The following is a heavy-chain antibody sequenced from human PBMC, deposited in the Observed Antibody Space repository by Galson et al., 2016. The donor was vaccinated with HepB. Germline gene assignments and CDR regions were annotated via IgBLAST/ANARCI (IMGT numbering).Heavy chain of an antibody. Sequence: QSGAEVKEAGASVKVSCKASGYTFTNYGITWVRQAPGQGLEWMGWISVYDGNTNYAQKLQGRVTMTTDTSTSTAYMEVRNLRSDDTAVYYCARLLTTVTAGRDYVDYWGQGSLVTVSS. D-gene: IGHD4-17*01. J-gene: IGHJ4*02. CDR3: ARLLTTVTAGRDYVDY. CDR2: ISVYDGNT. CDR1: GYTFTNYG. V-gene: IGHV1-18*04.